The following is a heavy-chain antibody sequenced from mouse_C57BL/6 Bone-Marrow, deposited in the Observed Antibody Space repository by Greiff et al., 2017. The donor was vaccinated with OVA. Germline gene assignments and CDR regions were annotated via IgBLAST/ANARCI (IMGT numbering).Heavy chain of an antibody. V-gene: IGHV1-76*01. J-gene: IGHJ3*01. CDR2: IYPGSGNT. Sequence: QVQLQQSGAELVRPGASVKLSCKASGYTFTDYYINWVKQRPGQGLEWIARIYPGSGNTYYNEKFKGKATLTAEKSSSTAYMQLSSLTSEDSAVYFCARGGDSSGPAWYAYWGQGTLVTVSA. CDR3: ARGGDSSGPAWYAY. D-gene: IGHD3-2*02. CDR1: GYTFTDYY.